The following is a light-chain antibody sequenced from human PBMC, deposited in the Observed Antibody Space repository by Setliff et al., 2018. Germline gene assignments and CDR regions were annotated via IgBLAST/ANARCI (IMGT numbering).Light chain of an antibody. CDR2: RNN. Sequence: SALTQPPSASRTPGQRVTISCSGSSSNIGSNTVNWYQQLPGTAPKLLIYRNNQRPSGVPDRFSGSKSGTSASLAISGLQSEDEADYYCAAWDDSMNGYVFGTGTKGTV. CDR3: AAWDDSMNGYV. V-gene: IGLV1-44*01. J-gene: IGLJ1*01. CDR1: SSNIGSNT.